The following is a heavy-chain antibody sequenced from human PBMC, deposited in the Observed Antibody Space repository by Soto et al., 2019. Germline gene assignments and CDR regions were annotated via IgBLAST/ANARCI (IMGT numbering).Heavy chain of an antibody. CDR1: GGTFSSYA. V-gene: IGHV1-69*13. J-gene: IGHJ5*02. CDR3: ARTTMVRGVRSRIDP. CDR2: IIPIFGTA. Sequence: GASVKVSCKAPGGTFSSYAISWVRQAPGQGLEWMGGIIPIFGTANYAQKFQGRVTITADESTSTAYMELSSLRSEDTAVYYCARTTMVRGVRSRIDPCGQRTLVTVSS. D-gene: IGHD3-10*01.